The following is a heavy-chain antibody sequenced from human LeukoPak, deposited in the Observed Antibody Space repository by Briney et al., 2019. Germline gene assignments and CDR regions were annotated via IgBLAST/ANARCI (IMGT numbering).Heavy chain of an antibody. J-gene: IGHJ4*02. D-gene: IGHD3-10*01. CDR2: ISGSGDST. Sequence: GGSLRLSCAASGFTFSSYEMNWVRQAPGKGLEWVSVISGSGDSTYYTDSVKGRFTISRDNSKNTLYLQMNSLRAEDTAVYYCAKPYGSGSYNYWGQGTLVTVSS. CDR1: GFTFSSYE. V-gene: IGHV3-23*01. CDR3: AKPYGSGSYNY.